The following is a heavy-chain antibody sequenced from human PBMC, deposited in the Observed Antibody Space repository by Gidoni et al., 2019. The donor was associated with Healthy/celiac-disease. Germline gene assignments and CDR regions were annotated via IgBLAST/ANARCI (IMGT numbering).Heavy chain of an antibody. J-gene: IGHJ4*02. CDR1: GGTFSSYA. D-gene: IGHD3-22*01. CDR2: IIPIFGTA. V-gene: IGHV1-69*01. CDR3: ARGMNYYDSSGYYRSYYFDY. Sequence: QVQLVQSGAEVKKPGSSVKVSCKASGGTFSSYAISWVRQAPGQGLEWMGGIIPIFGTANYAQKFQGRVTITADESTSTAYMELSSLRSEDTAVYYCARGMNYYDSSGYYRSYYFDYWGQGTLVTVSS.